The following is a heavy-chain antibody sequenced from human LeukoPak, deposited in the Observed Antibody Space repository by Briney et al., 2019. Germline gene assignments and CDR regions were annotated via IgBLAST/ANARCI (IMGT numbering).Heavy chain of an antibody. Sequence: PGGSLRLSCAASGFTFSGCGMHWVRQAPGKGLEWVAFIWYDGRGKYCTDSVKGRFTISRDNSKNTLYLQMNSLRAEDTAMYYCAKDPYSYGSYFDYWGQGTLVTVSS. CDR3: AKDPYSYGSYFDY. D-gene: IGHD5-18*01. CDR2: IWYDGRGK. J-gene: IGHJ4*02. V-gene: IGHV3-30*02. CDR1: GFTFSGCG.